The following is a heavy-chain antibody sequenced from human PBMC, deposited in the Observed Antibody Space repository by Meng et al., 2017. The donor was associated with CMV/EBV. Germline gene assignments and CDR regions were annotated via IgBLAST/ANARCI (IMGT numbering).Heavy chain of an antibody. CDR3: ARATRGEYFDH. CDR1: GFSLSTSGVG. J-gene: IGHJ4*02. Sequence: QITLKESGPTLVKPTQTLTLTCTFSGFSLSTSGVGVGWTRQPPPTPLECLALIYWDDDKRYSPSLKSRLTITKHTSTTQVVLTITHLDPVDTATYYCARATRGEYFDHWGQGPLVTVAS. CDR2: IYWDDDK. D-gene: IGHD3-16*01. V-gene: IGHV2-5*02.